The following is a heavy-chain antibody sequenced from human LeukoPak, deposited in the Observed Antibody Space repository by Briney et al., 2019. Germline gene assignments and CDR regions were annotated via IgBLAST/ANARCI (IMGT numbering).Heavy chain of an antibody. CDR1: GFTFSSYG. J-gene: IGHJ6*03. V-gene: IGHV3-23*01. CDR2: ISGSGATT. D-gene: IGHD3-3*01. CDR3: AKDAGDYDFWSGKYYYYMDV. Sequence: PGGTLRLSCAASGFTFSSYGMSWVRQAPGKGLEWVSTISGSGATTYYADSVNGRFTISRDNSKNTLYLQMNSLRAEDTAVYYCAKDAGDYDFWSGKYYYYMDVWGEGTTVTVSS.